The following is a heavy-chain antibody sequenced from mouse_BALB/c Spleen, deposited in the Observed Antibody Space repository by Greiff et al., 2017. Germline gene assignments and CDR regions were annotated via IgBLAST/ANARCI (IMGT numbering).Heavy chain of an antibody. Sequence: VKLMESGPGLVAPSQSLSITCTVSGFSLTSYDISWIHQPPGKGLEWLGVIWTGGGTNYNSAFMSRLSISKDNSKSQVFLKMNSLQTDDTAIYYCVREGLRRSFDYWGQGTTLTVSS. CDR2: IWTGGGT. D-gene: IGHD2-4*01. CDR3: VREGLRRSFDY. J-gene: IGHJ2*01. CDR1: GFSLTSYD. V-gene: IGHV2-9-2*01.